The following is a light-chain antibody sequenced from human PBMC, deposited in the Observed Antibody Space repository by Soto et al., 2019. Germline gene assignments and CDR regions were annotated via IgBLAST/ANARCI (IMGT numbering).Light chain of an antibody. J-gene: IGKJ4*01. CDR3: QQSYSTPLT. CDR1: QSISSY. CDR2: AAS. Sequence: DIQMTQSPSSLSASVGDSVTITCRASQSISSYLNWYQQKPGKAPKLLIYAASSLQSGVPSRFSGSGSGTDFTLTISSLQPEDFATYYCQQSYSTPLTFGGGTKVHIK. V-gene: IGKV1-39*01.